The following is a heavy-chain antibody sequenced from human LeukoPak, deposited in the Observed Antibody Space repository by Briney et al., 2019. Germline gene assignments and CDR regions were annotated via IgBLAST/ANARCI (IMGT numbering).Heavy chain of an antibody. D-gene: IGHD3-22*01. CDR3: ARDYYDSSGYHLNYYYYGMDV. J-gene: IGHJ6*02. CDR1: GFTFSSYA. Sequence: PGGSLRLSCAASGFTFSSYAMSWVRQAPGKGLEWVAVISYDGSNKYYADSVKGRFTISRDNSKNTLYLQMNSLRAEDTAVYYCARDYYDSSGYHLNYYYYGMDVWGQGTTVTVSS. CDR2: ISYDGSNK. V-gene: IGHV3-30-3*01.